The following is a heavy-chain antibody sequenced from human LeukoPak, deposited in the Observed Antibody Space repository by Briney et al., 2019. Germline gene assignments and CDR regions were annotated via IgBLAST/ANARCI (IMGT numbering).Heavy chain of an antibody. J-gene: IGHJ4*02. CDR2: IYSGGST. CDR3: ARATLDN. CDR1: EFTVSNNY. Sequence: GGSLRLSCAASEFTVSNNYISWVRQAPGKGLEWVSVIYSGGSTKYADSVKARFTISRDNSKNTVYLQMNSLRADDTAVYYCARATLDNWGQGTLVTVSS. V-gene: IGHV3-53*01.